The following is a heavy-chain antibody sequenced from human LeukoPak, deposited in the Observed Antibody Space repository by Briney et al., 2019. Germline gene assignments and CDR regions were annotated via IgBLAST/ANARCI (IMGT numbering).Heavy chain of an antibody. CDR2: INHSGST. CDR3: ARGLRTYDYVWGSYRSHYFDY. Sequence: SETLSLTCAVYGGSFSGYYWSWIRQPPGKGLEWIGEINHSGSTNYNPSLKSRVTISVDTSKNQFSLKLSSVTAADTAVYYCARGLRTYDYVWGSYRSHYFDYWGQGTLITVSS. J-gene: IGHJ4*02. D-gene: IGHD3-16*02. V-gene: IGHV4-34*01. CDR1: GGSFSGYY.